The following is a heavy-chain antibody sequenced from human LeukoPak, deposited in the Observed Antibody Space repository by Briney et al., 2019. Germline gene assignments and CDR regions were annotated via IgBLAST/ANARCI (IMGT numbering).Heavy chain of an antibody. CDR1: GYTLTELS. V-gene: IGHV1-24*01. Sequence: ASVKVSCKVSGYTLTELSMHWVRQAPGKGLEWMGGFDPEDGETIYAQKFQGRVTMTEDTSTDTAYMELSSLRSEDTAVYYCATASISSVIAVAGTVLPAFDIWGQGTMVTVSS. CDR3: ATASISSVIAVAGTVLPAFDI. D-gene: IGHD6-19*01. J-gene: IGHJ3*02. CDR2: FDPEDGET.